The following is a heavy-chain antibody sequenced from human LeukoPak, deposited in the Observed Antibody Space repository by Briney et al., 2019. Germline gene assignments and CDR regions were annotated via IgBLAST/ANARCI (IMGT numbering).Heavy chain of an antibody. D-gene: IGHD2-15*01. CDR3: AREGYCSGGSCFDY. V-gene: IGHV1-69*06. J-gene: IGHJ4*02. CDR1: GYSFRDNY. CDR2: IIPIFGTA. Sequence: ASVKVSCKASGYSFRDNYIHWIRQAPGQGLEWMGGIIPIFGTANYAQKFQGRVTITADKSTSTAYMELSSLRSEDTAVYYCAREGYCSGGSCFDYWGQGTLVTVSS.